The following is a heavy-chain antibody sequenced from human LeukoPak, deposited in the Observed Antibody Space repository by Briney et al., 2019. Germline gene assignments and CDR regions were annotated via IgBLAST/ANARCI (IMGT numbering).Heavy chain of an antibody. J-gene: IGHJ5*02. Sequence: PSETLSLTCAVYGGSFSGYYWSWIRQPPGKGLEWIGEINHSGYTNYNPSLKSRVTISVDTATKQFSLKMMSVTAADTAVYYCASMRMDANWFDPWGQGTLVTVSS. D-gene: IGHD2-2*01. CDR3: ASMRMDANWFDP. V-gene: IGHV4-34*01. CDR2: INHSGYT. CDR1: GGSFSGYY.